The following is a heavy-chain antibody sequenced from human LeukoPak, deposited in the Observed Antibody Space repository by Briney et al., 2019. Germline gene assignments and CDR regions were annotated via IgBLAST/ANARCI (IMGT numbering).Heavy chain of an antibody. D-gene: IGHD3-3*01. J-gene: IGHJ5*01. Sequence: SVKVSCKASGGTFSSYAISWVRQAPGQGLEWMGGIIPIFGTANYAQKFQGRVTITADESTSTAYMELSSLRSEDTAVYYCAREVDFWSGYYNSDNWFASWGQGTLVTVSS. CDR2: IIPIFGTA. V-gene: IGHV1-69*13. CDR3: AREVDFWSGYYNSDNWFAS. CDR1: GGTFSSYA.